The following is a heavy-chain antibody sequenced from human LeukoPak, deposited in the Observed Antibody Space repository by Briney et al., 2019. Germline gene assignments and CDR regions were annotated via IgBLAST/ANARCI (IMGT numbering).Heavy chain of an antibody. Sequence: ASVKVSCKASGYTFTSYDINWVRQAPGQGLEWMGIINPSGGSTSYAQKFQGRVTMTRDTSTSTVYMELSSLRSEDTAVYYCRVCSSTSCLDYWGQGTLVTVSS. CDR2: INPSGGST. J-gene: IGHJ4*02. CDR1: GYTFTSYD. CDR3: RVCSSTSCLDY. D-gene: IGHD2-2*01. V-gene: IGHV1-46*01.